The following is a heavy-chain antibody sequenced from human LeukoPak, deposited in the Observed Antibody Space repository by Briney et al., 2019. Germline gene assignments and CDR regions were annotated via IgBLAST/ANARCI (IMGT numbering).Heavy chain of an antibody. J-gene: IGHJ3*02. V-gene: IGHV3-23*01. CDR1: GFTFSSYA. CDR2: ISGSGGST. D-gene: IGHD2-15*01. CDR3: AKLGYCSGGSCYSDAFDI. Sequence: PGGSLRLSCAASGFTFSSYAVSWVRQAPGKGLEWVSAISGSGGSTYYADSVKGRFTISRDNSKNTLYLQMNSLRAEDTAVYYCAKLGYCSGGSCYSDAFDIWGQGTMVTVSS.